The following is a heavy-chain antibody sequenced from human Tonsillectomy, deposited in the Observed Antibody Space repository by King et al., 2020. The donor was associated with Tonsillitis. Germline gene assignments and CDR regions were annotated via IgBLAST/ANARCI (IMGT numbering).Heavy chain of an antibody. Sequence: VQLVESGGDLVQPGGSLRLSCAASGFTFTTYWMSWVRQGPGKGLEWVADIKQDGSKIYYADSVKGRFPISRDNAKNSLYLQMNGLRAEDTAVYYCVGDDGDVISAFDIWGQGTMVTVSS. V-gene: IGHV3-7*01. CDR3: VGDDGDVISAFDI. J-gene: IGHJ3*02. CDR1: GFTFTTYW. CDR2: IKQDGSKI. D-gene: IGHD4-17*01.